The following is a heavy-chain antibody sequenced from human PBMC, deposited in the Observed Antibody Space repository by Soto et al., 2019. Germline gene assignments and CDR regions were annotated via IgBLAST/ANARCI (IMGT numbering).Heavy chain of an antibody. CDR3: ARRRYCGADCYSQYYYGMDI. CDR1: GDTFSSYT. V-gene: IGHV1-69*02. J-gene: IGHJ6*02. CDR2: VIPVLGVT. Sequence: QVQLVQSGAELKKPGSSVKVSCRSGGDTFSSYTVSWVRQAPGQGLEWMGRVIPVLGVTNYARKFQGRVSITAEKCTSTAYLELRSLKSEDSGVYYCARRRYCGADCYSQYYYGMDIWGQGTTVTVSS. D-gene: IGHD2-21*02.